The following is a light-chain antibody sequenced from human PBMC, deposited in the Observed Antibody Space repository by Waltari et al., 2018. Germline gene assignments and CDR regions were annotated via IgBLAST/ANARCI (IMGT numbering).Light chain of an antibody. Sequence: QSILTQSPSASGTPGQRVTISCSGSKPNIGSRAVTWYQQLPGMAPKLVMYGNNQRPSGVPDRFSGSKSGTSASLAISGLQSEDEADYYCATWDDRLNWVFGGGTKLTVL. CDR1: KPNIGSRA. V-gene: IGLV1-44*01. J-gene: IGLJ3*02. CDR2: GNN. CDR3: ATWDDRLNWV.